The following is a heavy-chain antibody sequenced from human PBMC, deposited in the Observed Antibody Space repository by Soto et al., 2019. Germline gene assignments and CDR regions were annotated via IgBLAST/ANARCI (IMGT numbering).Heavy chain of an antibody. V-gene: IGHV4-39*07. J-gene: IGHJ5*01. Sequence: SLTKPHPYTVADGYIISSNYWRWIRQPPGKGLEWIGSIYYSGSTYYNPSLKSRVTISVDTSKNQFSLKLSSVTAADTAVYYCARASWNDVGNWFDFCGQGTLV. CDR3: ARASWNDVGNWFDF. CDR2: IYYSGST. CDR1: DGYIISSNY. D-gene: IGHD1-1*01.